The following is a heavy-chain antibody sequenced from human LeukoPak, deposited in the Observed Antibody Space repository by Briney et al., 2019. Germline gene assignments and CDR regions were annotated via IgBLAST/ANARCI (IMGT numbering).Heavy chain of an antibody. J-gene: IGHJ4*02. CDR3: ARDHATYYYDSSGYYDY. CDR1: GFTVSSNY. CDR2: ISRSGATI. V-gene: IGHV3-11*04. D-gene: IGHD3-22*01. Sequence: GGSLRLSCAASGFTVSSNYISWVRQAPGKGLEWVSFISRSGATIYYTDSVKGRFTISRDNAKNSLYLQMNSLRAEDTAVYYCARDHATYYYDSSGYYDYWGQGTLVTVSS.